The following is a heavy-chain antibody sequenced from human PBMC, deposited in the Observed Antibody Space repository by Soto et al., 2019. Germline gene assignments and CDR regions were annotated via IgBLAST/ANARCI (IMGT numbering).Heavy chain of an antibody. Sequence: GGSLRLSCAASGFTFSSYAMSWVRQAPGKGLEWVSGISGSGGGTYYADSVKGRFTISRDNSKNTLYLQMNSLRAEDTAVYYCAKDSRYYFDYWGQGTLVTVSS. CDR3: AKDSRYYFDY. J-gene: IGHJ4*02. CDR1: GFTFSSYA. CDR2: ISGSGGGT. V-gene: IGHV3-23*01.